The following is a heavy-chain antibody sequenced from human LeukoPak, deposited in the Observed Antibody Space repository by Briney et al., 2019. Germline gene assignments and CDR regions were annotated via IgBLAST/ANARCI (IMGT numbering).Heavy chain of an antibody. V-gene: IGHV3-30-3*01. J-gene: IGHJ4*02. CDR3: ASDGLITVIVVVITWLLNY. CDR1: GFTFRSYA. Sequence: GGSLRLSCAASGFTFRSYAMHWVRQAPGKGLEWVAVISYDGSNKYYADSVKGRFTISRDNSKNTLYLQMDSLRAEDTAVYYCASDGLITVIVVVITWLLNYWGQGTLVTASS. D-gene: IGHD3-22*01. CDR2: ISYDGSNK.